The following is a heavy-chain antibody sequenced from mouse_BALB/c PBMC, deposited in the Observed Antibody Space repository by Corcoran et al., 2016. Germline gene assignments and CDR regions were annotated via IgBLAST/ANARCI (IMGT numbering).Heavy chain of an antibody. V-gene: IGHV1S34*01. CDR3: ARGDGNYPYAMDY. J-gene: IGHJ4*01. Sequence: RVKTGASVKISCKASGYSFTGYYMHWVKQSHGKSLEWIGYISCYNGATSYNQKFKGKATFTVDTSSSTAYMQFNSLTSEDSAVYYCARGDGNYPYAMDYWAQATSVTVPS. CDR2: ISCYNGAT. D-gene: IGHD2-1*01. CDR1: GYSFTGYY.